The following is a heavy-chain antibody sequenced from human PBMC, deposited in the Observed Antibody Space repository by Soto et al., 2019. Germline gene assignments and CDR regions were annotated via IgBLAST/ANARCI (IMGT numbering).Heavy chain of an antibody. J-gene: IGHJ6*03. CDR2: IDKSGST. CDR1: GGSLSSDY. V-gene: IGHV4-59*08. Sequence: QVQLQESGPGLVKPSETLSLTCTVSGGSLSSDYWTWIRQPLGKGLEWIGYIDKSGSTNLNPSLESRVTMSLDMSKKQFSLKLTSVTAADTAVYYCARQGFLSSTWTYYIDVWVKGTTVIVSS. CDR3: ARQGFLSSTWTYYIDV. D-gene: IGHD6-13*01.